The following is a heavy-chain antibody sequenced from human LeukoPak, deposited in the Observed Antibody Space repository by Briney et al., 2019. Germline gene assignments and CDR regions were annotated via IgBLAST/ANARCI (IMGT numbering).Heavy chain of an antibody. CDR3: ARVPHYGDYVHYYFDY. V-gene: IGHV3-21*01. D-gene: IGHD4-17*01. CDR2: ISRSSIYI. Sequence: AGGSLRLSCAASGFTFSSYSMNWVRQAPGKGLEWVSSISRSSIYIYYADSVMGRFTISGDNAKNSLYLQMNSLRAEDTAVYYCARVPHYGDYVHYYFDYWGQGTLVTVSS. CDR1: GFTFSSYS. J-gene: IGHJ4*02.